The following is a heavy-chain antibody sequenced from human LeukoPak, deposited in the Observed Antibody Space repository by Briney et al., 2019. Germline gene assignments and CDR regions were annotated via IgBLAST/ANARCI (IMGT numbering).Heavy chain of an antibody. CDR1: GFTFSSYA. D-gene: IGHD6-19*01. J-gene: IGHJ4*02. CDR3: AKDVLAAQAYYFDY. Sequence: GRSLRLSCAASGFTFSSYAMHWVRQAPGKGLEWVAVISYDGSNKYYADSVKGRFTISRDNSKNTLYLQMNSLRAEDTAVYYCAKDVLAAQAYYFDYWGQGTLVTVSS. CDR2: ISYDGSNK. V-gene: IGHV3-30-3*01.